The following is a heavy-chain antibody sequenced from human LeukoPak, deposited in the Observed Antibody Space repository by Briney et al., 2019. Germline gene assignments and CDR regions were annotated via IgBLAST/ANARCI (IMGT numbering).Heavy chain of an antibody. J-gene: IGHJ4*02. D-gene: IGHD3-3*01. CDR2: INPNSGGT. Sequence: ASVKVSCKASGYTFTGYYMHWVRQAPGQGHEWMGWINPNSGGTNYAQKFQGRVTMTRDTSISTAYMELSRLRSDDTAVYYCARDLSLLIFGVVINPRYYFDYWGQGTLVTVSS. V-gene: IGHV1-2*02. CDR1: GYTFTGYY. CDR3: ARDLSLLIFGVVINPRYYFDY.